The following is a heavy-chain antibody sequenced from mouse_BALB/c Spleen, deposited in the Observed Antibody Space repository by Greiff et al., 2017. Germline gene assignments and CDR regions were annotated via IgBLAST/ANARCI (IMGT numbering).Heavy chain of an antibody. CDR1: GFTFSSFG. CDR2: ISSGSSTI. Sequence: EVHLVESGGGLVQPGGSRKLSCAASGFTFSSFGMHWVRQAPEKGLEWVAYISSGSSTIYYADTVKGRFTISRDNPKNTLFLQMTSLRSEDTAMYYCARYYDYDEGSYYFDYWGQGTTLTVSS. J-gene: IGHJ2*01. D-gene: IGHD2-4*01. V-gene: IGHV5-17*02. CDR3: ARYYDYDEGSYYFDY.